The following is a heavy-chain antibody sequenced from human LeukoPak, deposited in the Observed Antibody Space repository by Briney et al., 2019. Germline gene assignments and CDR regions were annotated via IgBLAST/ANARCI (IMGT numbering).Heavy chain of an antibody. CDR1: GFTLSSGW. CDR3: ATAFGY. V-gene: IGHV3-74*01. CDR2: MNQDGSDT. J-gene: IGHJ4*02. Sequence: GGSLTLSCAVSGFTLSSGWMHWVRQAPGKGLEWVSRMNQDGSDTSYADSVKGRFTISRDNAKNTVYLQMNSLRAEDSAVYYCATAFGYWGQGTLVTVSS.